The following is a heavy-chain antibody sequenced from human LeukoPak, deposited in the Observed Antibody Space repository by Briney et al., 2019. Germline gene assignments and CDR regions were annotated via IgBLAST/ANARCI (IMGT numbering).Heavy chain of an antibody. CDR3: ARDSVHGYYDSSGYSALFDY. D-gene: IGHD3-22*01. J-gene: IGHJ4*02. Sequence: GGSLRLSCAASGFTFSSYNMNWVRQAPGKGLEWVSYISSSSSTIYYADSVKGRFTISRDNAKNSLYLQMNSLRAEDTAVYYCARDSVHGYYDSSGYSALFDYWGQGTLVTVSS. V-gene: IGHV3-48*04. CDR2: ISSSSSTI. CDR1: GFTFSSYN.